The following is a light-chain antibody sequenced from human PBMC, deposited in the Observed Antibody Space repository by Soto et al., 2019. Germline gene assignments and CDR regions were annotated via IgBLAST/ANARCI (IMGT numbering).Light chain of an antibody. V-gene: IGLV8-61*01. Sequence: QAVVTQEPSFSVSPGGTVTLTCGSSSGSVSTSYYPSWYQQTPGHAPRTLIYSTNTRSSGVPDRFSGSILGNKAALTITGAQADDESDYYCVLYMGSGIRVFGGGTKLTVL. CDR1: SGSVSTSYY. CDR2: STN. J-gene: IGLJ2*01. CDR3: VLYMGSGIRV.